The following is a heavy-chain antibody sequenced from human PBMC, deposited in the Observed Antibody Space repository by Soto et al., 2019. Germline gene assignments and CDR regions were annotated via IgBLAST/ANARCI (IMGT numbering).Heavy chain of an antibody. J-gene: IGHJ6*02. V-gene: IGHV3-11*06. CDR3: ARVQVLLWFGELFLDGVDV. CDR2: ISSSSSYT. Sequence: GGSLRLSCAASGFTFSDYYMSWIRQAPGKGLEWVSYISSSSSYTNYADSVKGRFTISRDNAKNSLYLQMNSLRAEDTAVYYCARVQVLLWFGELFLDGVDVWGQGTTVTVSS. D-gene: IGHD3-10*01. CDR1: GFTFSDYY.